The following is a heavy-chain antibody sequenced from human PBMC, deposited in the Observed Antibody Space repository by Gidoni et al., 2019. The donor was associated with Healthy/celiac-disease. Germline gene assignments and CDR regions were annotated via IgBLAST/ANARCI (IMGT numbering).Heavy chain of an antibody. CDR3: AKDLYSYRD. V-gene: IGHV3-23*01. D-gene: IGHD5-18*01. CDR2: ISGSGVRT. Sequence: FTFSSYAISWVRQAPGTGLGWVSAISGSGVRTYYADSVKGRFTNSRDKSKNTLYLQMNSLRAEDTAVYYCAKDLYSYRDWGQGTLVTVSS. J-gene: IGHJ4*02. CDR1: FTFSSYA.